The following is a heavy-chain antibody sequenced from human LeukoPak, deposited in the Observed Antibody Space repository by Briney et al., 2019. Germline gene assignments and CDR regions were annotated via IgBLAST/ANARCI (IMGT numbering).Heavy chain of an antibody. D-gene: IGHD6-13*01. V-gene: IGHV5-51*01. CDR1: GYSFTSYW. CDR2: IYPGDSDT. Sequence: GESLKISCKGSGYSFTSYWIGWVRQMPGKGLEWMGIIYPGDSDTRYSPSFQGQVTISCDKSISTTYLHWSSLKASDTAMYYCARRKGIAAAVHDAFDIWGQGTMVTVSS. CDR3: ARRKGIAAAVHDAFDI. J-gene: IGHJ3*02.